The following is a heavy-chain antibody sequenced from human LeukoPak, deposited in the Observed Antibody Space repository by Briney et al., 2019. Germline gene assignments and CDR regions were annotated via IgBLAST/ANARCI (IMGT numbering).Heavy chain of an antibody. CDR1: GFIFSDYY. CDR3: TRETYHYTSGN. D-gene: IGHD3-10*01. CDR2: ISESGDIT. J-gene: IGHJ4*02. V-gene: IGHV3-11*01. Sequence: TGGSLRLSCAASGFIFSDYYMSWVRQAPGKGLEWVSYISESGDITYYSDSVKGRFAVSRDNAKNSVYLQMNSLRAADTAVYFCTRETYHYTSGNWGQGTLVTVSS.